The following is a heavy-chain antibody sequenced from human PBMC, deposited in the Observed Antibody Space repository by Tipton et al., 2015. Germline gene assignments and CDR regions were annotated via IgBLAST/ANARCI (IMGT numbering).Heavy chain of an antibody. V-gene: IGHV3-9*01. J-gene: IGHJ4*02. CDR3: AREGSSWYFGVY. CDR2: ISWNSGSI. Sequence: SLRLSCAASGFTFDDYAMHWVRQAPGKGLEWVSGISWNSGSIGYADSVKGRFTISRDNAKNSLYLQMNSLRAEDTALYYCAREGSSWYFGVYWGQGTLVSVSS. D-gene: IGHD6-13*01. CDR1: GFTFDDYA.